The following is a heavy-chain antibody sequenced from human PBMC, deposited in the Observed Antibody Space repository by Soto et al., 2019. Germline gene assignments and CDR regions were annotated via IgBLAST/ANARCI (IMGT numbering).Heavy chain of an antibody. CDR3: AREGRSTMVRGVSYGMDV. J-gene: IGHJ6*02. D-gene: IGHD3-10*01. Sequence: ASVKVSCKASGYTFTSYYMHWVRQAPGQGLEWMGIINPSGGSTSYAQKFQGRVTMTRNTSTSTVYMELSSLRSEDTAVYYCAREGRSTMVRGVSYGMDVWGQGTTVTVSS. CDR1: GYTFTSYY. V-gene: IGHV1-46*01. CDR2: INPSGGST.